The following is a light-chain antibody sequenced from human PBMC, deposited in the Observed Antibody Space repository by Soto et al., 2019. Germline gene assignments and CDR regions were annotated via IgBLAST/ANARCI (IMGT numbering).Light chain of an antibody. CDR3: LSYSSSTSPYV. CDR1: SSDVGGYNY. Sequence: QSALTQPRSVSGSPGQSVTISCTGTSSDVGGYNYVSWYQQHPGKAPKLMIYDVSKRPSGVPDRFSGSKSGNTASLTISGLQAEDEADYYFLSYSSSTSPYVLGTATKLTVL. V-gene: IGLV2-11*01. CDR2: DVS. J-gene: IGLJ1*01.